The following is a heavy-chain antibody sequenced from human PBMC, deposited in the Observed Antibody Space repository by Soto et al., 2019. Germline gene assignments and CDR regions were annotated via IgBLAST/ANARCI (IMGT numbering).Heavy chain of an antibody. V-gene: IGHV6-1*01. CDR1: GDSVSSNSAA. CDR3: ARPRGVLRFLEWLPNQDWFDP. D-gene: IGHD3-3*01. CDR2: TYYRSKWYN. Sequence: KQSQTLSLTCAISGDSVSSNSAAWNWIRPSPSRGLEWLGRTYYRSKWYNDYAVSVKSRITINPDTSKNQFSLQLNSVTPEDTAVYYCARPRGVLRFLEWLPNQDWFDPWGQGTLVTVSS. J-gene: IGHJ5*02.